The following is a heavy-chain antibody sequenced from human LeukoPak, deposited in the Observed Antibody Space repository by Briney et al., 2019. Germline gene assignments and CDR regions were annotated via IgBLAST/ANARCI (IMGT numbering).Heavy chain of an antibody. Sequence: PSETLSLTCAVYVGSFSGYYWSCVRQPPGNGGEWIGEINHSGSTNYNPSLKSRVTISVDTSKNQFSLKLSSVTAAYTAVYYCARGPTMVRRAPYNWFDPWGQGTLVTVSS. D-gene: IGHD3-10*01. J-gene: IGHJ5*02. CDR2: INHSGST. V-gene: IGHV4-34*01. CDR1: VGSFSGYY. CDR3: ARGPTMVRRAPYNWFDP.